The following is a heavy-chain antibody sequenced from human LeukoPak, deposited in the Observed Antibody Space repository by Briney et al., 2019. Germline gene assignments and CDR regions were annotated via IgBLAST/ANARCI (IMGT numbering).Heavy chain of an antibody. J-gene: IGHJ5*02. CDR2: ISSSSSTI. CDR3: AKGPAVFYGSGKANWFDP. V-gene: IGHV3-48*01. D-gene: IGHD3-10*01. CDR1: GFTFSSYS. Sequence: GGSLRLSCAASGFTFSSYSMNWVRQAPGKGLEWVSYISSSSSTIYYADSVKGRFTISRDNSKNTLYLQMNSLRAEDTAVYYCAKGPAVFYGSGKANWFDPWGQGTLVTVSS.